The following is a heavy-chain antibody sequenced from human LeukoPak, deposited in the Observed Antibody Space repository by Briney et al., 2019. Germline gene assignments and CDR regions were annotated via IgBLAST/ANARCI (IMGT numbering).Heavy chain of an antibody. CDR1: GFTLSTNA. CDR3: AKDRLWSGELHGAFDI. Sequence: GGSLRLSCLTSGFTLSTNAMSWVRQAPGKGLEWISGISGSGASTYYADSVKGRFTISRDDSRNTLYLQMNSLRGDDTAVYYCAKDRLWSGELHGAFDIWGQGTMVTVSS. J-gene: IGHJ3*02. D-gene: IGHD3-10*01. CDR2: ISGSGAST. V-gene: IGHV3-23*01.